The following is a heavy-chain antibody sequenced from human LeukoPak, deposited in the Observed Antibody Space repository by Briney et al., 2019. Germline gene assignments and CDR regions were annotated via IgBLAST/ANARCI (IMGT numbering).Heavy chain of an antibody. CDR2: ITTGGRTM. CDR1: GFTFSDYY. V-gene: IGHV3-11*01. J-gene: IGHJ5*02. CDR3: ARIHLSNWFDP. Sequence: GSLRLSCAASGFTFSDYYMSWIRQAPGKGLEWVSYITTGGRTMYYADSVKGRFTISGDNAKNSLYLQMNSLRAEDTAVYYCARIHLSNWFDPWGQGTLVTVSS. D-gene: IGHD5-18*01.